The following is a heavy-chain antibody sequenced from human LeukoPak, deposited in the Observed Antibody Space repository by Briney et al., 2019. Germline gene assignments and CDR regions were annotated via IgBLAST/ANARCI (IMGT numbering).Heavy chain of an antibody. CDR3: AKGTRSSPNDAADI. Sequence: PGGSLRLSCAASGFTFSNSAMSWVRQAPGKGLYWVSAIVGSGDTTYSTNSVKGRFTISRDNSKNTLYLHMNSLRAEDTAVYYCAKGTRSSPNDAADIWGQGTMVTVSS. CDR1: GFTFSNSA. D-gene: IGHD1-26*01. J-gene: IGHJ3*02. CDR2: IVGSGDTT. V-gene: IGHV3-23*01.